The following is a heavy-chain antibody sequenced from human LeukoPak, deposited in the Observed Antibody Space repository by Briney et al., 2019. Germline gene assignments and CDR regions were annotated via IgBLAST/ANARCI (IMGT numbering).Heavy chain of an antibody. CDR3: AGGTGWIFDK. J-gene: IGHJ4*02. CDR2: INQDGSEQ. CDR1: GLTFTNYW. D-gene: IGHD3/OR15-3a*01. V-gene: IGHV3-7*01. Sequence: GSLTLSCAASGLTFTNYWMTWVRQAPGKGLEWVANINQDGSEQYYVDSVKGRFTISRDNAKTSLYLQMNSLRAEDTAVYYCAGGTGWIFDKWGQGTLVTVSS.